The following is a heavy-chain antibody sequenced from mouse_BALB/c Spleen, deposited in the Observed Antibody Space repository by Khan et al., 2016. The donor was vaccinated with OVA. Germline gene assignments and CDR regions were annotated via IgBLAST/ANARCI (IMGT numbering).Heavy chain of an antibody. V-gene: IGHV3-2*02. CDR2: KSYSGST. Sequence: EVKLLESGPGLVKPSQSLSLTCTVTGYSITSCYGWNWIRQSPGNKLEWMGIKSYSGSTNYNQSLKSRISITRDTSKNQFFLQLNSVTTEDTATYYCARTGRIKFWGQGTTLTVSS. CDR1: GYSITSCYG. D-gene: IGHD1-1*01. CDR3: ARTGRIKF. J-gene: IGHJ2*01.